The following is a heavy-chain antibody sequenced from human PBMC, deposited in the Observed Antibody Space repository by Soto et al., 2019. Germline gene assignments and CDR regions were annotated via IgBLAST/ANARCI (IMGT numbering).Heavy chain of an antibody. CDR1: GYTFTSYD. D-gene: IGHD1-1*01. CDR3: ARGGATYTIALNDKDGRDG. Sequence: ASVKVSCKASGYTFTSYDINWVRQATGQGLEWMGWMNPNSGNTGYAQKFQGRVTMTRNTSISTAYMELSSLRSEDTAVYYCARGGATYTIALNDKDGRDGRGQGTRSTVSS. CDR2: MNPNSGNT. V-gene: IGHV1-8*01. J-gene: IGHJ6*02.